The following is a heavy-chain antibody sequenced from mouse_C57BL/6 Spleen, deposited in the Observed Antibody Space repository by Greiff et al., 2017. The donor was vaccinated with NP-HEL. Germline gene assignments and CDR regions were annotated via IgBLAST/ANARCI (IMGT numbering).Heavy chain of an antibody. V-gene: IGHV3-1*01. CDR2: ISYSGST. Sequence: EVQRVESGPGMVKPSQSLSLTCTVTGYSITSGYDWHWIRHFPGNKLEWMGYISYSGSTNYNPSLKSRISITHDTSKNHFFLKLNSVTTEDTATYYCARDRSFGGAMDYWGQGTSVTVSS. J-gene: IGHJ4*01. CDR1: GYSITSGYD. D-gene: IGHD3-1*01. CDR3: ARDRSFGGAMDY.